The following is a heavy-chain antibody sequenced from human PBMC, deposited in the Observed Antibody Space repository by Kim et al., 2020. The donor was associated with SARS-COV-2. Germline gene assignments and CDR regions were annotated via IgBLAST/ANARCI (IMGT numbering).Heavy chain of an antibody. CDR3: TPRFYSGSKGHIDY. D-gene: IGHD1-26*01. V-gene: IGHV3-49*03. CDR1: GFTFGDYA. Sequence: GGSLRLSCTASGFTFGDYAMSWFRQAPGKGLEWVGFIRSKAYGGTTEYAASVKGRFTISRDDSKSIAYLQMNSLKTEDTAVYYCTPRFYSGSKGHIDYWRQGTLVPVSS. CDR2: IRSKAYGGTT. J-gene: IGHJ4*02.